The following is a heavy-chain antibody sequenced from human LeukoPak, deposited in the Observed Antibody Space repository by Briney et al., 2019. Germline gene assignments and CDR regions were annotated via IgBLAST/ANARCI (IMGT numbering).Heavy chain of an antibody. Sequence: NPSQTLSLTCTVSGGSISNGDYYWSWIRQHPGKGLEWIGYIYYSGSTYYNPSLKSRVAISVDTSKNQFSLKLSSVTAADTAVYYCAKGPYGSGSYYQETDNWFDPWGQGTLVTVSS. CDR3: AKGPYGSGSYYQETDNWFDP. CDR1: GGSISNGDYY. D-gene: IGHD3-10*01. V-gene: IGHV4-31*03. CDR2: IYYSGST. J-gene: IGHJ5*02.